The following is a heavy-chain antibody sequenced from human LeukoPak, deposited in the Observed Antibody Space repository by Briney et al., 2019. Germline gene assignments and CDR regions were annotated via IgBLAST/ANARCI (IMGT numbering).Heavy chain of an antibody. CDR2: IYPGDSDT. J-gene: IGHJ4*02. CDR1: GYSFTTHW. CDR3: ARVRRDCSSTSCYGTYYFDY. D-gene: IGHD2-2*01. V-gene: IGHV5-51*01. Sequence: GESLKISCKGSGYSFTTHWIGWVRQMPGKGLEWMGIIYPGDSDTRYSPSFQGHVTISADKSISTAYLQWSSLKASDTAMYYCARVRRDCSSTSCYGTYYFDYWGQGTLVTVSS.